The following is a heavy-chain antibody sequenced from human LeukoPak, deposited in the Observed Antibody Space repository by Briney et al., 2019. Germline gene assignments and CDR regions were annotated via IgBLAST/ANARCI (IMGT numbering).Heavy chain of an antibody. D-gene: IGHD3-22*01. CDR1: GYTFTIYG. CDR3: AREFYDRGGYYFSPMDV. Sequence: ASVKVSFKASGYTFTIYGISWVRQAPGQGLEWMGWISTYNGNTNYAQRFQGRVTVTTDTSTRTAYLELRSLRSDDTAVYYCAREFYDRGGYYFSPMDVWGKGTTVTVSS. J-gene: IGHJ6*03. CDR2: ISTYNGNT. V-gene: IGHV1-18*01.